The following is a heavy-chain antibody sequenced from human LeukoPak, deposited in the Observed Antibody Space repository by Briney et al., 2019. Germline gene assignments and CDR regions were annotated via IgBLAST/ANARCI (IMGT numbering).Heavy chain of an antibody. D-gene: IGHD2-8*02. CDR1: GASISSYY. Sequence: SETLSLTCTVSGASISSYYWSWIRQSPGKGLEWIGEINHSGSTNYNPSLKSRVTILVDTSKNQFSLKLSSVTAADTAVYYCATNTTGFDYWGQGTLVTVSS. CDR3: ATNTTGFDY. CDR2: INHSGST. V-gene: IGHV4-34*01. J-gene: IGHJ4*02.